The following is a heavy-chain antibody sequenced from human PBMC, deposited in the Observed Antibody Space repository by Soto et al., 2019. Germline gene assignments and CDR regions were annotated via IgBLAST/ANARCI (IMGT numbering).Heavy chain of an antibody. CDR2: ISTSGSTI. CDR3: ARATDCGGACYSGYYYGMDV. V-gene: IGHV3-11*01. Sequence: QVQLVESGGGLVKPGGSLRLACAASGFTFSDYYMTWIRQAPGKGLEWLSYISTSGSTIHYADSVEGRFTISRDNAKNSLYLQMNNLRAEDTAVYYCARATDCGGACYSGYYYGMDVWGQGTTVTVSS. D-gene: IGHD2-21*02. CDR1: GFTFSDYY. J-gene: IGHJ6*02.